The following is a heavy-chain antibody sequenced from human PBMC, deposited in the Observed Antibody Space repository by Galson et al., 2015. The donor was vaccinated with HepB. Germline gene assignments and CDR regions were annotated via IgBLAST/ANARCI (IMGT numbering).Heavy chain of an antibody. CDR3: AREYPGSWFDY. D-gene: IGHD1-14*01. Sequence: SLRLSCAASRFTFSNYWMSWVRQAPGKGLEWVANIKQEGREKYYVDSVKGRFTISRDDAENSLLLQMNSLRAEDTAVYFCAREYPGSWFDYWGQGILVTVSS. CDR2: IKQEGREK. V-gene: IGHV3-7*01. CDR1: RFTFSNYW. J-gene: IGHJ4*02.